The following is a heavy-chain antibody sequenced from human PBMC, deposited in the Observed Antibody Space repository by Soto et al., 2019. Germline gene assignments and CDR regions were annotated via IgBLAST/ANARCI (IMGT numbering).Heavy chain of an antibody. D-gene: IGHD6-19*01. V-gene: IGHV4-39*01. CDR1: GGSISSSSYY. CDR3: ARHAYSSGWADY. J-gene: IGHJ4*02. Sequence: QLQLQESGPGLVKPSETLSLTCTVSGGSISSSSYYWGWIRQPPGKGLEWIGSIYYSGSTYYNPSLKGRVTISVDTSKNQSSLKLRSVTAADTAVYYCARHAYSSGWADYWGQGTLVTVSS. CDR2: IYYSGST.